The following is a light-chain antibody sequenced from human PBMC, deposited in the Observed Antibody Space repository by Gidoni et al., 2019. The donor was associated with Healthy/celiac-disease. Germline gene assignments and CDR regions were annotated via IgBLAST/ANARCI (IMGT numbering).Light chain of an antibody. V-gene: IGLV2-14*01. CDR2: DVS. J-gene: IGLJ3*02. CDR1: SSDVCGYNY. Sequence: QSALTQPASVSGYPGQSITISCTGTSSDVCGYNYVAWYQQHPGKAPKLLISDVSNRPSGVSPRFSGSKSGNTASLTISGLQAEDEADYYCSSYTSSSTLEVFGGGTKLTVL. CDR3: SSYTSSSTLEV.